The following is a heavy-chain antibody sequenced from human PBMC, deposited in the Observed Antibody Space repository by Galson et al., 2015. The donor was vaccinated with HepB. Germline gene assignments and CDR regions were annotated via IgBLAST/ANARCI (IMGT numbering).Heavy chain of an antibody. CDR1: GVSINSGDYS. CDR2: IFSSGSTSYST. Sequence: TLSLTCTVSGVSINSGDYSWTWIRQSPGKGLEWVGHIFSSGSTSYSTSYNPSLRSRITISKDTSKNHFSLNLTSVTGADTAMYFCAGAAPIFGVVPISEHWGQGTLVSVSS. V-gene: IGHV4-31*03. D-gene: IGHD3-3*01. CDR3: AGAAPIFGVVPISEH. J-gene: IGHJ1*01.